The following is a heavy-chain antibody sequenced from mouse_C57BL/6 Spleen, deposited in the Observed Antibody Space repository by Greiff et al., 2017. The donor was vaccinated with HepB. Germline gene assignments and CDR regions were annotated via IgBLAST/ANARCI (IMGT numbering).Heavy chain of an antibody. CDR2: IDPENGDT. J-gene: IGHJ2*01. D-gene: IGHD2-4*01. CDR1: GFNIKDDY. Sequence: VQLQQSGAELVRPGASVKLSCTASGFNIKDDYMHWVKQRPEQGLEWIGWIDPENGDTEYASKFQGKATITADTSSNTAYLQHSSLTSEDTAVYYCTQLRRGDYWGQGTTLTVSS. V-gene: IGHV14-4*01. CDR3: TQLRRGDY.